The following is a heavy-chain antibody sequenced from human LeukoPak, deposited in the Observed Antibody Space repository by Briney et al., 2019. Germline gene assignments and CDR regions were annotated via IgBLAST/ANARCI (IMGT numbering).Heavy chain of an antibody. V-gene: IGHV3-48*03. CDR3: ARDGTNGDFDY. D-gene: IGHD1/OR15-1a*01. J-gene: IGHJ4*02. CDR1: GFTFSSYE. CDR2: TSSSGSTT. Sequence: GGSLRLSCVVSGFTFSSYEMNWVRQAPGKGLEWVSQTSSSGSTTYYADSVKGRFTISRDNAKNSLYLQMNSLRAEDTAVYYCARDGTNGDFDYWGQGTLVTVSP.